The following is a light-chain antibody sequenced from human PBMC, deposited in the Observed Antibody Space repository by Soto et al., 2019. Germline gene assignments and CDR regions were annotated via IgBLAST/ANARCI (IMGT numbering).Light chain of an antibody. V-gene: IGKV3-11*01. Sequence: TVLTQSPATLSLSPGERATLSCKASQSIGNYLGWFRQKPGQAPRLLIDDAFNRATGIPARFTGSGSGSDFTLTISSLEPEDFGVYYCRQRYNWPLTFGGGTKVEIK. CDR2: DAF. J-gene: IGKJ4*01. CDR3: RQRYNWPLT. CDR1: QSIGNY.